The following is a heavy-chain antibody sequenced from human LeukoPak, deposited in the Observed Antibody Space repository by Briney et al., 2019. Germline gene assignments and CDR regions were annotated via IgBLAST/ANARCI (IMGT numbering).Heavy chain of an antibody. V-gene: IGHV1-2*02. D-gene: IGHD1-26*01. CDR2: INPNNGGT. CDR3: ARGSIVGATFDYFDY. Sequence: ASVKVSCKASGYTFTDYYMHWVRQAPGQGLEWMGWINPNNGGTNYAQNFQGRVTMTRDTSISTAYMELSRLRSDDTAVYYCARGSIVGATFDYFDYWGQGTLVTVSS. J-gene: IGHJ4*02. CDR1: GYTFTDYY.